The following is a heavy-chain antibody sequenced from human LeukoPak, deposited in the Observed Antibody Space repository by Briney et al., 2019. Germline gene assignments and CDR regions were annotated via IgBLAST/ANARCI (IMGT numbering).Heavy chain of an antibody. V-gene: IGHV4-59*01. CDR1: GGSISSYY. CDR3: ARVSYDYVWGRYRYSWFDP. Sequence: SSETLSLTCTVSGGSISSYYWSWIRQPPGKGLEWIGYIYYSGSTNYNPSLKSRVTISVDTSKNQFSLKLSSVTAADTAVYYCARVSYDYVWGRYRYSWFDPWGEGTLVTVSS. J-gene: IGHJ5*02. D-gene: IGHD3-16*02. CDR2: IYYSGST.